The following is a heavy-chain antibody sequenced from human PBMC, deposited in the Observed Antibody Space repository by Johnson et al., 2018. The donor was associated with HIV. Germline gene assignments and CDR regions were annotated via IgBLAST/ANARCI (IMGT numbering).Heavy chain of an antibody. D-gene: IGHD5-24*01. CDR3: ARDGPWLQSQRDAFDV. J-gene: IGHJ3*01. CDR1: GFTFSSYW. V-gene: IGHV3-7*01. CDR2: ITQDGTEK. Sequence: MQLVESGGGLVQPGGSLRLSCAASGFTFSSYWMSWVRQAPGKGLEWVANITQDGTEKYYVGSVKGRFTISRDNAKNSLYLQMNSLRAEDTAVYYCARDGPWLQSQRDAFDVWGRGTMVTVSS.